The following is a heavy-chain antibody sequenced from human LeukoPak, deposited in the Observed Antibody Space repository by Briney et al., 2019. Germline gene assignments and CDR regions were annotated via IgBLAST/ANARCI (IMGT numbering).Heavy chain of an antibody. CDR3: AKKPATIKFPFDI. CDR1: GFSFSTYD. J-gene: IGHJ4*02. Sequence: GGSLRLSCVGSGFSFSTYDMGWVRQTPGKGLDWVSAISTTGGYTEDADSVKGRFTISRDNSQNTLSLQMHSLRAEDTAVYYCAKKPATIKFPFDIWGQGTLVTVSP. D-gene: IGHD5-24*01. V-gene: IGHV3-23*01. CDR2: ISTTGGYT.